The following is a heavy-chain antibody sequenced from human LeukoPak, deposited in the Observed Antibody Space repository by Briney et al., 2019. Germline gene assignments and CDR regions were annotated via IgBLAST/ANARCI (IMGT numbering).Heavy chain of an antibody. D-gene: IGHD2-15*01. CDR2: INWNGGST. J-gene: IGHJ5*02. CDR1: GFTFGDYG. CDR3: AAQGYCSDGSCS. Sequence: GGSLRLSCAASGFTFGDYGMSWVRQAPGKGLEWVSGINWNGGSTGYADSVKGRFTIPRDNAKNSLYLQMNSLRAEDTAFYYCAAQGYCSDGSCSWGQGTLVTVSS. V-gene: IGHV3-20*04.